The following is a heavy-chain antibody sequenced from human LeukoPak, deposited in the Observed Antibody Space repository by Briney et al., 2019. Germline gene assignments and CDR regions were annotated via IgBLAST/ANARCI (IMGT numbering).Heavy chain of an antibody. Sequence: SETLSLTCTVSGGSISSYYWSWIRQPPGKGLEWVGYIYYSGSTNYNPSLKSRVTISVDTSKNHFSLKLSSVTAADTAVYYCARGRHYHTGILGEAYWGQGTLVTVSS. V-gene: IGHV4-59*12. J-gene: IGHJ4*02. CDR1: GGSISSYY. D-gene: IGHD3-10*01. CDR2: IYYSGST. CDR3: ARGRHYHTGILGEAY.